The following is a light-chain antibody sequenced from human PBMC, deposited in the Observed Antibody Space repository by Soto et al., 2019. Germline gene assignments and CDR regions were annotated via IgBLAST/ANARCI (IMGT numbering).Light chain of an antibody. V-gene: IGKV1D-13*01. J-gene: IGKJ5*01. CDR2: DAS. CDR1: QGISSA. CDR3: QQFNNYIT. Sequence: AIQLTQSPSSLSASVGDRVTITCRASQGISSALAWYQQKPGKAPKLLIYDASSLESGVPSRFSGSGSGTDFTLTISSLKPEDFATYYCQQFNNYITFGQGTRLEIK.